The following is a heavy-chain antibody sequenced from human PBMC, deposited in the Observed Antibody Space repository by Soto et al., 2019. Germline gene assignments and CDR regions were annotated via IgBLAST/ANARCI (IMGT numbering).Heavy chain of an antibody. D-gene: IGHD3-3*01. V-gene: IGHV3-13*01. CDR3: ARGFRAYYDFWSVYLRPIDY. CDR1: GFTFSSYD. Sequence: GGSLRLSCAASGFTFSSYDMHWVRQATGKGLEWVSAIGTAGDTYYPGSVKGRFTISRENAKNSLYLQMNSLRAGDTAVYYCARGFRAYYDFWSVYLRPIDYWGQGTLVTVSS. CDR2: IGTAGDT. J-gene: IGHJ4*02.